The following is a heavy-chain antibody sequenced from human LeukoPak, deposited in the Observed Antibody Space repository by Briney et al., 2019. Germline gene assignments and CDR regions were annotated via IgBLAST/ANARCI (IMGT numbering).Heavy chain of an antibody. CDR3: ARAPGSGFASYGLDV. Sequence: PGGSLRLSCEASGFIFSGYAMHWVRQAPGKGLEWVALVWYDGSKQLYADSVRGRFSVSRDNPKNVMYLQMNSLRVEDTAIYYCARAPGSGFASYGLDVWGQGTTVAVSS. CDR1: GFIFSGYA. V-gene: IGHV3-33*01. J-gene: IGHJ6*02. CDR2: VWYDGSKQ. D-gene: IGHD3-3*01.